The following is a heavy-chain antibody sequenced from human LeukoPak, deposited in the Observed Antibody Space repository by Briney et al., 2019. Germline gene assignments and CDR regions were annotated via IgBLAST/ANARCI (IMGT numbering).Heavy chain of an antibody. CDR2: ISAYNGNT. D-gene: IGHD4-17*01. Sequence: ASVKVSCKASGYTFTSYGISWVRQAPGQGLACMGWISAYNGNTNYAQKLQGRVTMTTDTSTSTAYMELRSLRSDDTAVYYCARGARYGDYLFDGAFDIWGQGTMVTVSS. J-gene: IGHJ3*02. CDR3: ARGARYGDYLFDGAFDI. V-gene: IGHV1-18*01. CDR1: GYTFTSYG.